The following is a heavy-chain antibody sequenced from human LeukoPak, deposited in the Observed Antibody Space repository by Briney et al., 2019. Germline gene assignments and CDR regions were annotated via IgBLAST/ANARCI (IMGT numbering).Heavy chain of an antibody. D-gene: IGHD6-13*01. J-gene: IGHJ4*02. CDR1: GGSISSSNW. CDR2: IYHSGST. V-gene: IGHV4-4*02. CDR3: ARSIAAAGKGIDY. Sequence: SSETLSLTCAVSGGSISSSNWWSWVRQPPGKGLEWIGEIYHSGSTNYNPSLKSRVTISVDKSKNQFSLKLSSVTAADTAVYYCARSIAAAGKGIDYWGQGTLVTVSS.